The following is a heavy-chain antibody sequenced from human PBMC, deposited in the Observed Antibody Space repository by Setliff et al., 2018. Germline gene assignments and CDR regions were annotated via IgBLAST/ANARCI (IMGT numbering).Heavy chain of an antibody. J-gene: IGHJ6*02. D-gene: IGHD3-10*01. CDR2: ISHSGSA. CDR1: GYSIRSGNY. V-gene: IGHV4-38-2*01. CDR3: ATLLANYGSGMDV. Sequence: SETLSLTCAVSGYSIRSGNYWGWIRQPPGKGLEWIGSISHSGSAYYNPSLKSRVTISVDTSKNQFSLKVNSVTAADTAVYYCATLLANYGSGMDVWGQGTTVTVSS.